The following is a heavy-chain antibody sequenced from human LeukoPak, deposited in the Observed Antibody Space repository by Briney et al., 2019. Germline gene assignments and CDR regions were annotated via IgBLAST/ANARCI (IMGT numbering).Heavy chain of an antibody. V-gene: IGHV3-21*05. CDR2: ISSSSSYI. CDR3: ARNLAVASPFDY. CDR1: GFTFSSYS. Sequence: PGGSLRLSCAASGFTFSSYSMNWVRQAPGKGLEWVSYISSSSSYIYYADSVKGRFTISRDNAKNSLYLQMNSLRAEDTAVYYCARNLAVASPFDYWGQGTLVTVSS. D-gene: IGHD6-19*01. J-gene: IGHJ4*02.